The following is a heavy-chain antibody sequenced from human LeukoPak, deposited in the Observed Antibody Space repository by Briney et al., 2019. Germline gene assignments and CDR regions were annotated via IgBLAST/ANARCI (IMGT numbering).Heavy chain of an antibody. J-gene: IGHJ3*02. CDR1: GGSISSGSYY. D-gene: IGHD5-18*01. CDR2: IYTSGST. Sequence: PSETLSLTCTVSGGSISSGSYYWSWIRQPAGKGLEWIGRIYTSGSTNYNPSLKSRVTISVDTSKNQFSLKLSSVTAADTAVYSCARVRYSYDAFDIWGQGTMVTVSS. V-gene: IGHV4-61*02. CDR3: ARVRYSYDAFDI.